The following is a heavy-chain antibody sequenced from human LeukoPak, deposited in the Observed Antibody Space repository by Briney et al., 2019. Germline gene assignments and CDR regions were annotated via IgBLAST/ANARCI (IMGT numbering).Heavy chain of an antibody. CDR3: ARAPGNWNFYFDY. V-gene: IGHV3-23*01. D-gene: IGHD1-7*01. CDR2: ISGNDGGT. CDR1: GFTFITYS. J-gene: IGHJ4*02. Sequence: PGGSLRLSCAASGFTFITYSMHWVRQAPGKGLEWVSGISGNDGGTYYADSAKGRFTISRDNAKNSLYLQMNSLRAEDTAVYYCARAPGNWNFYFDYWGQGTLVTVSS.